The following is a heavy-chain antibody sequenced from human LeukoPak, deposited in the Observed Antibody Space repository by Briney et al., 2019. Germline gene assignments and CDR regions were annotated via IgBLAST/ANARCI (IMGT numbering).Heavy chain of an antibody. CDR3: ARDVRGQQLVKHTDY. Sequence: GGSLRLSCAASGFSFSSYGMHWVRQAPGKGLEWGAFIRYDGSNKYYADSVKGRFTISRDNAKNSLYLQMNSLRAEDTAVYYCARDVRGQQLVKHTDYWGQEPWSPSPQ. D-gene: IGHD6-13*01. CDR1: GFSFSSYG. J-gene: IGHJ4*01. CDR2: IRYDGSNK. V-gene: IGHV3-30*02.